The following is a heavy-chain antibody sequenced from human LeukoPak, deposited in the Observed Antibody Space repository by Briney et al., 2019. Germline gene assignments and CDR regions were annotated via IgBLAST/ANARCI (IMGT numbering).Heavy chain of an antibody. D-gene: IGHD5-12*01. CDR1: GFTFSSYS. Sequence: GGSLRLSCAASGFTFSSYSMNWVRQAPGKGLEWVSSISSSSSYTYYADSVKGRFTISRDNAKNSLYLQMNSLRAEDTAVYYCARVYDIVATMVSAFDIWGQGTMVTVSS. V-gene: IGHV3-21*01. J-gene: IGHJ3*02. CDR3: ARVYDIVATMVSAFDI. CDR2: ISSSSSYT.